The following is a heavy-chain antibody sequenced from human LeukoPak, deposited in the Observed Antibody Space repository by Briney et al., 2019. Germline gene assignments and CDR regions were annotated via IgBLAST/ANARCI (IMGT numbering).Heavy chain of an antibody. V-gene: IGHV3-30*04. Sequence: GGSLRLSCAASGFTFSSYAMHWVRQAPGKGLEWVAVISSDGSNKYYTDSVKGRFTISRDNAKSSMWLQMNSLRDEDTAVYYCARDQTPFYWGQGSLVTVSS. CDR3: ARDQTPFY. CDR2: ISSDGSNK. D-gene: IGHD2-15*01. J-gene: IGHJ4*02. CDR1: GFTFSSYA.